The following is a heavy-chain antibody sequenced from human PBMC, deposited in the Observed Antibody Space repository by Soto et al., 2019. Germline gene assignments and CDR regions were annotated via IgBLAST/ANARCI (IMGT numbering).Heavy chain of an antibody. V-gene: IGHV1-18*01. CDR3: ARKIVSYYYGMDV. CDR1: GYTFTSYG. Sequence: ASVKVSCKASGYTFTSYGLSWVRQAPGQGLEWMGWISAYSGNTNYAQKFQGRVTMTTDTSTSTAYMELRSLRSDDTAVYYCARKIVSYYYGMDVWGQGTTVTAP. J-gene: IGHJ6*02. CDR2: ISAYSGNT. D-gene: IGHD2-15*01.